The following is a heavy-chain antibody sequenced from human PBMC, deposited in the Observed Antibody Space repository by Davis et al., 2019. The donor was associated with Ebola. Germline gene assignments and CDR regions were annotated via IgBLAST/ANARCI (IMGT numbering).Heavy chain of an antibody. J-gene: IGHJ3*02. CDR2: ISGSGGTT. V-gene: IGHV3-23*01. CDR1: VITFSSYA. CDR3: MSRGLVSATDEAFDI. D-gene: IGHD1-1*01. Sequence: GESLKISCADSVITFSSYAMTWVRQAPGKGLEWVSAISGSGGTTYYAGSVKGRFTVSRDNSKKTMYLQMNSLKAEDTAMYYCMSRGLVSATDEAFDIWGQGTVVTVSS.